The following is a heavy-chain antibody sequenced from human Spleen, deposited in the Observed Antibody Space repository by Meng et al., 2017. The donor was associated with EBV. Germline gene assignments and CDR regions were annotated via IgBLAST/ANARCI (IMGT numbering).Heavy chain of an antibody. Sequence: QVQFVGSGGSLVKPGGSLQLPCAVSGFKFSDYYMSWIRQAPGEGLEWVSYITTSGIITYYADSVKGRFAISRDNAKNSLYLQMDNLRAEDTAVYYCARWWSGYFDYWGQGTLVTVSS. J-gene: IGHJ4*02. CDR1: GFKFSDYY. CDR3: ARWWSGYFDY. CDR2: ITTSGIIT. V-gene: IGHV3-11*01. D-gene: IGHD2-15*01.